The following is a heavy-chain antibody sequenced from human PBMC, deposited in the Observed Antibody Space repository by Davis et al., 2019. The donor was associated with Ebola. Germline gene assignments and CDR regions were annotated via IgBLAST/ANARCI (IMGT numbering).Heavy chain of an antibody. J-gene: IGHJ4*02. CDR1: GFTFSSYA. Sequence: GESLKISCAASGFTFSSYAMSWVRQAPGKGLEWVSVIYSGGSAYSADSVKGRFTISRDISKNTLYLQMNSLRAEDTAVYYCARVAADGYFDYWGQVTLVTVS. V-gene: IGHV3-53*01. CDR2: IYSGGSA. D-gene: IGHD6-13*01. CDR3: ARVAADGYFDY.